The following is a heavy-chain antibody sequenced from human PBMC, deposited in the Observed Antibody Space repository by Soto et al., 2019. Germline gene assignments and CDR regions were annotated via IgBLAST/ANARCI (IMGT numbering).Heavy chain of an antibody. V-gene: IGHV3-23*01. CDR2: IGGDAVTT. Sequence: GGSLRLSCAASGFSFGSYSMTWVRQAPGKGLEWVSVIGGDAVTTYYADSVKGRFTVSRDNSKNTVHLQMNSLRAEDTAVYYCAKALYSSTYSRGMDVWGQGTTVTVSS. J-gene: IGHJ6*02. CDR1: GFSFGSYS. CDR3: AKALYSSTYSRGMDV. D-gene: IGHD6-19*01.